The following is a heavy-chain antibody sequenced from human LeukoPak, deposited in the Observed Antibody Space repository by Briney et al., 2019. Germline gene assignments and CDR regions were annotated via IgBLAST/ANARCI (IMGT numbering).Heavy chain of an antibody. V-gene: IGHV3-21*06. CDR1: GFTFRSYS. J-gene: IGHJ4*02. CDR2: ISSSSRYI. Sequence: PGGSLRLSCAASGFTFRSYSMNWVRQAPGEGLEWVSSISSSSRYIYYADSMKGRFTISRDNSKNSLYLQMNSLRAEDTAVYYCARVAEAAAFDSWGQGTLVTVSS. CDR3: ARVAEAAAFDS. D-gene: IGHD6-13*01.